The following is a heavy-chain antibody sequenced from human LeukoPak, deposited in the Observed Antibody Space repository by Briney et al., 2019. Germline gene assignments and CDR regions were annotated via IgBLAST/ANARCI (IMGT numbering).Heavy chain of an antibody. CDR3: ARVSHNWNYFDY. J-gene: IGHJ4*02. CDR2: INPNSGGT. V-gene: IGHV1-2*02. D-gene: IGHD1-20*01. Sequence: ASVKVSCKASGYTFTGYYMHWVRQAPGQGLEWMGWINPNSGGTNYAQKFQGRVTMTRDTSISTAYMELSRLRSDDTAVYYCARVSHNWNYFDYWGQGTLVTVSS. CDR1: GYTFTGYY.